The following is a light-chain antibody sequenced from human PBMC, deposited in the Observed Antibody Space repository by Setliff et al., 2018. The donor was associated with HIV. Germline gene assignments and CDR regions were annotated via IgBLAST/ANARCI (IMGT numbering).Light chain of an antibody. J-gene: IGLJ2*01. V-gene: IGLV2-14*03. CDR3: SSYTSNNTPVV. Sequence: QSALTQLASVSGSAGQSITISCTGTSSDVGGYDYVSWYQQHPDKAPKLMIHDVSNRPSGVSNRFSGSKSGNTASLTISGLQAEDEADYYCSSYTSNNTPVVFGGGTKVTVL. CDR2: DVS. CDR1: SSDVGGYDY.